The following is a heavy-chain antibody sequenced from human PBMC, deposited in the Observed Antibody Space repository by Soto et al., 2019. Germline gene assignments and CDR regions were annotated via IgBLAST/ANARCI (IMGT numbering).Heavy chain of an antibody. Sequence: QVQLVQSGAEVKKPGSSVKVSCKASGGTFSSYAISWVRQAPGQGLEWMGGIIPIFGTANYAQKFQGRVTIPADESTSTAYMELSSLRSEDTAVYYGARSQWQQVEYYYYGMDVWGQGTTVTVSS. CDR2: IIPIFGTA. V-gene: IGHV1-69*01. J-gene: IGHJ6*01. D-gene: IGHD6-13*01. CDR1: GGTFSSYA. CDR3: ARSQWQQVEYYYYGMDV.